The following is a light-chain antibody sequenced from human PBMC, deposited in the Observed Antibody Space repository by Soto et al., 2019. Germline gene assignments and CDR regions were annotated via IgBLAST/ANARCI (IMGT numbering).Light chain of an antibody. CDR3: QQYDSSPRT. Sequence: EIVLTQSPGTLSLSPGERATLSCRASQTFTSGFLAWYQQTPGQAPRLLIYGASSRATGIPDRFSGSGSETDFTLTISRLEPEDFAVYYCQQYDSSPRTFGQGTKVEIK. J-gene: IGKJ1*01. V-gene: IGKV3-20*01. CDR2: GAS. CDR1: QTFTSGF.